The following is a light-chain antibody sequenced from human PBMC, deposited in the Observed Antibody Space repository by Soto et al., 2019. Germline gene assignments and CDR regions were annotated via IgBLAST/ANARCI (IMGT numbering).Light chain of an antibody. Sequence: EIVLTQSPGTLSLSPGERATLSCRASQSVSNNYLAWYQQKPGQAPRLLIYGASSRATGIPDRFSGSGSGTDFTLTISRLEPEDFAVYFWQQYGSSPVTFGQGTRLEIK. V-gene: IGKV3-20*01. CDR1: QSVSNNY. CDR2: GAS. J-gene: IGKJ5*01. CDR3: QQYGSSPVT.